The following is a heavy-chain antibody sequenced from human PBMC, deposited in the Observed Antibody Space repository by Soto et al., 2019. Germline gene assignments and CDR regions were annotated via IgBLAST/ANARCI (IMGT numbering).Heavy chain of an antibody. D-gene: IGHD1-26*01. Sequence: SETLSLTCAVYGGSFSGYYWSWIRQPPGKGLEWIGEINHSGSTNYNPSLKSRVTISVDTSKNQFSLKLSSVTAADTAVYYCARGLRGLVGATWAHYYYGMDVGGQGTTVTVSS. J-gene: IGHJ6*02. CDR2: INHSGST. V-gene: IGHV4-34*01. CDR1: GGSFSGYY. CDR3: ARGLRGLVGATWAHYYYGMDV.